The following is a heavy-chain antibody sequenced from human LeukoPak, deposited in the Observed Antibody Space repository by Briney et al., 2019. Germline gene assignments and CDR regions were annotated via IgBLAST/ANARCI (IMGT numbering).Heavy chain of an antibody. CDR1: GYTFINYY. D-gene: IGHD3-10*01. CDR3: ARPAMVRGVIRNWFDP. V-gene: IGHV1-2*02. Sequence: ASVKVSCKASGYTFINYYIHWVRQAPGQGLEWMGWINPNSGGTNYAQKFQGRVTMTRDTSISTAYMELSRLRSDDTAVYYCARPAMVRGVIRNWFDPWGQGTLVTVSS. J-gene: IGHJ5*02. CDR2: INPNSGGT.